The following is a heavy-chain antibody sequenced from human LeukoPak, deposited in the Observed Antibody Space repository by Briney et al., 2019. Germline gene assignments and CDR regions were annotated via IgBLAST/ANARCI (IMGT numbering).Heavy chain of an antibody. V-gene: IGHV3-7*01. Sequence: GGSLRLSCAASGFTLRTDWMTWVRQAPGKGLEWVGNIKEDGSEKYYVDSVKGRFTISRDNAKNSLYLQMNSLRVDDTAVYYCARDSPGYGAYVTWGQGTLVTVSS. CDR3: ARDSPGYGAYVT. CDR1: GFTLRTDW. D-gene: IGHD5-12*01. J-gene: IGHJ4*02. CDR2: IKEDGSEK.